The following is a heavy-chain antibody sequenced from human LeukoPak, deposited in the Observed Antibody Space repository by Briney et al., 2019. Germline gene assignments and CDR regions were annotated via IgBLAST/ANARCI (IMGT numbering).Heavy chain of an antibody. D-gene: IGHD3-22*01. CDR3: ARRYYYDSSGYRAFYYYYYMDV. Sequence: PGGSLRLSCAASGFTFSDYYMSWIRQAPGKGLEWVSYISSSGSTIYYADSVKGRFTISRDNAKNSLYLQMNSLRAEDTAVYYCARRYYYDSSGYRAFYYYYYMDVWGKGTTVTVSS. J-gene: IGHJ6*03. V-gene: IGHV3-11*01. CDR2: ISSSGSTI. CDR1: GFTFSDYY.